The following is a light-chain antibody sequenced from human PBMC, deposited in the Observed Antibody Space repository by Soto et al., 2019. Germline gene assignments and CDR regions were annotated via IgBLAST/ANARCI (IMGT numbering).Light chain of an antibody. V-gene: IGLV2-8*01. CDR1: SSDVGGYNY. Sequence: QSVLTQPPSAAGSPGQSVAISCTGTSSDVGGYNYVSWYQQHPGKAPKLMIYEVNKRPSGVPDRLSGSKSGNTASLTVSGLQAEDEADYYCSSYAGSSNVFGTGTKLTGL. CDR3: SSYAGSSNV. CDR2: EVN. J-gene: IGLJ1*01.